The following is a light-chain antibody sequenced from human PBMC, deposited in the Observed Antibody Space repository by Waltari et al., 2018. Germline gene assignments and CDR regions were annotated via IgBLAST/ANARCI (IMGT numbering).Light chain of an antibody. CDR2: HSS. CDR1: QDISTS. Sequence: EIHITQSPSSVSASGGDRVSMSCRASQDISTSLAWYQQKSGKAPSLLIYHSSTLQSGVPSRFSGAGTGTDFTLTINNLHPEDFATYFCQQGDTSPPTFGPGTKVELK. J-gene: IGKJ1*01. CDR3: QQGDTSPPT. V-gene: IGKV1-12*01.